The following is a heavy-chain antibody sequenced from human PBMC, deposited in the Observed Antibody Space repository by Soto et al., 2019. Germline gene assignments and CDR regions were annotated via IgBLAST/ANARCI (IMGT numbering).Heavy chain of an antibody. V-gene: IGHV5-10-1*01. CDR3: ALSWDCSSTSCYSTYYYYGMDV. D-gene: IGHD2-2*01. CDR2: IDPSDSYA. J-gene: IGHJ6*02. CDR1: GYSFTSYW. Sequence: SLKISCKGSGYSFTSYWISWVRQMPGKGLEGMGRIDPSDSYANYSPSFQGHVTISADKSISTAYLQWSSLKASDTDMYYCALSWDCSSTSCYSTYYYYGMDVWGQGTTVTV.